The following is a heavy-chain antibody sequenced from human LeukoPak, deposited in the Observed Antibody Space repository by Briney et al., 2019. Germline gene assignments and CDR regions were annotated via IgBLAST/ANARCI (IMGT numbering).Heavy chain of an antibody. D-gene: IGHD2-15*01. J-gene: IGHJ3*02. Sequence: ASVKVSCKVSGYTLTELSMHWVRQAPGKGLEWMGGFDPEDGETIYAQKFQGRVTMTEDTSTDTAYMELSSLRSEDTAVYYCATDQDCSGGSCYRDAFDIWGQGTMVTVSS. CDR1: GYTLTELS. CDR3: ATDQDCSGGSCYRDAFDI. V-gene: IGHV1-24*01. CDR2: FDPEDGET.